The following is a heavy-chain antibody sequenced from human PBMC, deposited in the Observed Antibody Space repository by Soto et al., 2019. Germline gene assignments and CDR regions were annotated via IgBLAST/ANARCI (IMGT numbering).Heavy chain of an antibody. CDR3: ARVTGYCSSTSCSIERGYYYYGMDV. D-gene: IGHD2-2*01. CDR2: IIPIFGTA. J-gene: IGHJ6*02. Sequence: ASVKVSCKASGGTFSSYAISWVRQAPGQGLEWMGGIIPIFGTANYAQKFQGRVTITVDESTSTAYMELSSLRSEDTAVYYCARVTGYCSSTSCSIERGYYYYGMDVWGQGTTVTVSS. CDR1: GGTFSSYA. V-gene: IGHV1-69*13.